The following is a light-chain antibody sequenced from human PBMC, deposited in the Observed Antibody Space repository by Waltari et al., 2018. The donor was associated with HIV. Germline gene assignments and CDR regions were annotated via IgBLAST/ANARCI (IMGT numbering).Light chain of an antibody. CDR1: KSNIGNNF. CDR3: ASWDDNLRHWV. Sequence: QPKMTQAPSASKTPGQRITMSCSGSKSNIGNNFIYWYQQIPGAAPRLVMARNDQRPAGVPDRFSGTKSGTSAFLAITNLRLDDEATCVCASWDDNLRHWVFGGGTKLTVL. V-gene: IGLV1-47*01. CDR2: RND. J-gene: IGLJ3*02.